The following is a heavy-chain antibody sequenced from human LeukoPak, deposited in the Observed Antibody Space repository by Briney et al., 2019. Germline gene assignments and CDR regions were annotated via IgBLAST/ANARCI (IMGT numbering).Heavy chain of an antibody. J-gene: IGHJ4*02. V-gene: IGHV3-7*04. CDR3: ARGDAFSGDH. CDR2: IHPEGNEK. Sequence: HPGGSLRLSCAVSGFSFTNFWMSWVRQAPGRGLEWVANIHPEGNEKYHVGSVKGRFTISRDNTKNLLFLQMNGLRVEDTAVYYCARGDAFSGDHWGQGTLVTVSS. CDR1: GFSFTNFW.